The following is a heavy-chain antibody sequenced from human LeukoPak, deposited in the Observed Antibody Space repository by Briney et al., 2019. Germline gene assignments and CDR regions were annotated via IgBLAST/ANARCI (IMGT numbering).Heavy chain of an antibody. J-gene: IGHJ4*02. D-gene: IGHD3-22*01. CDR1: GYTLTGYY. CDR3: ARDLVGRIRYYYDSSGLRVDY. CDR2: INPNSGGT. Sequence: PLASGEVSFKGSGYTLTGYYMYWVGQAPGQGLEWMGWINPNSGGTNYAQKFQGRVTMTRDTSISTAYMELSRLRSDDTAVYYCARDLVGRIRYYYDSSGLRVDYWGQGTLVTVSS. V-gene: IGHV1-2*02.